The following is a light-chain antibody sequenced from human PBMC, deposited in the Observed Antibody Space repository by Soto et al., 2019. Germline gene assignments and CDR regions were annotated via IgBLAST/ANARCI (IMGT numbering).Light chain of an antibody. CDR1: QSISSY. J-gene: IGKJ1*01. V-gene: IGKV1-39*01. CDR3: QQYSSYWT. CDR2: DAS. Sequence: DIQMTQSPSSLSASVGDRVTITCRASQSISSYLNWYQQRPGKAPKVLIYDASTLQSGVPSRFSGSGSGTEFTLTISSLQPDDFATYYCQQYSSYWTFGQGTKVDIK.